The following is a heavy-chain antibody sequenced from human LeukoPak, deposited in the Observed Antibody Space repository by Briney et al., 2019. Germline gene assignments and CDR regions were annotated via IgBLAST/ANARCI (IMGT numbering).Heavy chain of an antibody. CDR2: IRYDGSNK. D-gene: IGHD5-24*01. V-gene: IGHV3-30*02. CDR1: GFTFSSYV. J-gene: IGHJ4*02. Sequence: GGSLRLSCAASGFTFSSYVMHWVRQAPRKGLEWVAFIRYDGSNKYYADSVKDRFTISRDYSKNTLYLQMNSLRAEDTAVYYCALEGRDGYNLGYWGQGTLVTVSS. CDR3: ALEGRDGYNLGY.